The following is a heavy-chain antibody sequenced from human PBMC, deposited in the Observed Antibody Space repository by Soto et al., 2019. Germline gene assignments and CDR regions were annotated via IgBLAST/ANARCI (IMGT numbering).Heavy chain of an antibody. CDR2: IYPSDSDT. CDR3: ARSATGGKRFDP. D-gene: IGHD6-13*01. CDR1: GYSFTSYW. J-gene: IGHJ5*02. V-gene: IGHV5-51*03. Sequence: EVQLVQSGAEVKKPGESLKISCQGSGYSFTSYWIGWVRQMPEKGLEYMGIIYPSDSDTRYSPSSQGQVTISVDKSISTAYLQWSSLKASDTAIYYCARSATGGKRFDPWGQGTLVIVSS.